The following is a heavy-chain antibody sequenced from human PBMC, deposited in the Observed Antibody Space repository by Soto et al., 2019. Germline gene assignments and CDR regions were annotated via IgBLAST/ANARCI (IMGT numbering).Heavy chain of an antibody. V-gene: IGHV1-3*05. D-gene: IGHD5-12*01. J-gene: IGHJ6*02. CDR3: GGDGVDCGYRLIYYYYIGLDA. Sequence: QVQLVQSGAEEKQPGASVRLSCKASGYDFSSYAMHWVRQAPGQRLEWKGRFNIRSGNTEYSQNFQDRITITRDTSSSTWYMELNSLKSGDTAVYYCGGDGVDCGYRLIYYYYIGLDAWGQGTMVTVSS. CDR2: FNIRSGNT. CDR1: GYDFSSYA.